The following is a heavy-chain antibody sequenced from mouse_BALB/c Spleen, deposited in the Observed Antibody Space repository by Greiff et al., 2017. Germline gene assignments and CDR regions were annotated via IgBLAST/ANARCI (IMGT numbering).Heavy chain of an antibody. Sequence: EVQLQQSGAELVKPGASVKLSCTASGFNIKDTYMHWVKQRPEQGLEWIGRIDPANGNTKYDPKFQGKATITADTSSNTAYLQLSSLTSEDTAVYYCAIGLRFAYWGQGTLVTVSA. CDR3: AIGLRFAY. D-gene: IGHD2-4*01. CDR2: IDPANGNT. V-gene: IGHV14-3*02. CDR1: GFNIKDTY. J-gene: IGHJ3*01.